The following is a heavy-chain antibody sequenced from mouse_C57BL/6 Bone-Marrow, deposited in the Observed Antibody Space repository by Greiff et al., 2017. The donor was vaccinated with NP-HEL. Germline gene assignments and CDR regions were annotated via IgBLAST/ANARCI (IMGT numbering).Heavy chain of an antibody. CDR2: IDPENGDT. J-gene: IGHJ1*03. V-gene: IGHV14-4*01. CDR1: GFNIKDDY. D-gene: IGHD1-1*01. CDR3: TPIVYYGSSYGYFDV. Sequence: DVQLQESGAELVRPGASVKLSCTASGFNIKDDYMHWVKQRPEQGLEWIGWIDPENGDTEYASKFQGKATITADTSSNTAYLQLSSLTSEDTAVYYCTPIVYYGSSYGYFDVWGTGTTVTVSS.